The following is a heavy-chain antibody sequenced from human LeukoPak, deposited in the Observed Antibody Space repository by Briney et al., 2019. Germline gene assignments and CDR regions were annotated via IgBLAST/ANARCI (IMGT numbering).Heavy chain of an antibody. CDR3: ARQNREDATGRKFDP. CDR1: GGTFSSYA. D-gene: IGHD1-14*01. J-gene: IGHJ5*02. CDR2: IIPIFGTA. V-gene: IGHV1-69*13. Sequence: SVKVSCKASGGTFSSYAISWVRQAPGQRLEWMGGIIPIFGTANYAQKFQGRVTITADESTSTAYLQWSNLKASDTAMYYCARQNREDATGRKFDPWGQGTLVIVSS.